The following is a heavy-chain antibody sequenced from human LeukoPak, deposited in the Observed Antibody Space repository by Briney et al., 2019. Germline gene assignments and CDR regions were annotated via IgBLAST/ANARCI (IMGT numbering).Heavy chain of an antibody. D-gene: IGHD2-2*01. V-gene: IGHV4-59*11. Sequence: SETLSLTCTVSGGSISSHYWSWIRQPPGKGLEWIGYIYYSGSTNYNPSLKSRVTISVDTSKNQFYLKLSSVTAADTAVYYCARAVVVVVPAAKTKSGYYYYMDVWGKGTPVTVSS. CDR1: GGSISSHY. CDR3: ARAVVVVVPAAKTKSGYYYYMDV. CDR2: IYYSGST. J-gene: IGHJ6*03.